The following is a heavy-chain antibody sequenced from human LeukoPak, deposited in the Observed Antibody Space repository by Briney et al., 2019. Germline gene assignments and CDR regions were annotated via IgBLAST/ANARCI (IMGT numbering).Heavy chain of an antibody. V-gene: IGHV3-7*01. CDR3: ARDLRIAAVPKKNWFDP. CDR2: IKQDGSEK. Sequence: GGSLRLSCAASGFTFSSYWMSWVRQAPGKGLEWVANIKQDGSEKYYVDSVKGPFTISRDNAKNSLYLQMNSLRAEDAAVYYCARDLRIAAVPKKNWFDPWGQGTLVTVSS. D-gene: IGHD6-13*01. J-gene: IGHJ5*02. CDR1: GFTFSSYW.